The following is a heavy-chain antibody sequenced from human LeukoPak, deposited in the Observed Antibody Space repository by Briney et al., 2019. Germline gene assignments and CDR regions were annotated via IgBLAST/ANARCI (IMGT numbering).Heavy chain of an antibody. V-gene: IGHV4-4*07. Sequence: SETLSLTCTVSGGSISSYYWSWIRQPAGKGLEWIGRIYTSGSTNYNPSLKSRVTMSVDTSRNQFSLKLSSVTAADTAVYYCAKDRLVAGDYYYYMDVWGKGTTVTVSS. CDR1: GGSISSYY. CDR3: AKDRLVAGDYYYYMDV. D-gene: IGHD2-15*01. CDR2: IYTSGST. J-gene: IGHJ6*03.